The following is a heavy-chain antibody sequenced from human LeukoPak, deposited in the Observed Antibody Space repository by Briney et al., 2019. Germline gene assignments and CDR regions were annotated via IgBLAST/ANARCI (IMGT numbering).Heavy chain of an antibody. V-gene: IGHV4-34*01. Sequence: PSETLSLTCAVYGGSFSGYYWGWIRQPPGKGLEWIGEINHSGSTNYNPSLKSRVTISVDTSKNQFSLKLSSVTAADTAVYYCARGRNYDQFDYWGQGTLVTVSS. CDR2: INHSGST. D-gene: IGHD1-7*01. CDR3: ARGRNYDQFDY. J-gene: IGHJ4*02. CDR1: GGSFSGYY.